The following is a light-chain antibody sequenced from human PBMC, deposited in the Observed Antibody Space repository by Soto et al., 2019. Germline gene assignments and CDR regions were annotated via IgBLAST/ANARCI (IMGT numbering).Light chain of an antibody. Sequence: EIVLTQSPATLSLSPGERATLSCRASQSVRSNLAWYQQKPGQAPTLLIYDASNRATGIPARFTGSGSGTAFTLTISSLEPEDFAVYYCQQRSNWPPDVTFGQGTRLEIK. V-gene: IGKV3-11*01. CDR2: DAS. J-gene: IGKJ5*01. CDR1: QSVRSN. CDR3: QQRSNWPPDVT.